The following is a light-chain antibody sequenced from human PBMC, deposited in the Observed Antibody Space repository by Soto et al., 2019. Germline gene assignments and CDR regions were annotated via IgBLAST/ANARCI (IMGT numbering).Light chain of an antibody. V-gene: IGKV2-28*01. J-gene: IGKJ4*01. CDR1: QSLLHSNGYNY. CDR3: MQALQTPLS. Sequence: DIVMTQSPLSLPVTPGEPASISCRSSQSLLHSNGYNYLDWYLQKPGQSPQLLIYLGSNRASGVPDRFSGSGSGTDFPLKISRVEAEDVGVYYCMQALQTPLSFGGGTMVEIK. CDR2: LGS.